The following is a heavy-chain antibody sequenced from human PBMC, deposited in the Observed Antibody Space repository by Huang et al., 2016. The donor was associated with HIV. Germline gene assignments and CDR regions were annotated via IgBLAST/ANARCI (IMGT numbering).Heavy chain of an antibody. D-gene: IGHD2-8*02. CDR3: AKEGDTGAALGY. V-gene: IGHV3-53*01. CDR1: GFTVSTNY. CDR2: IYSGGTT. Sequence: EVQLVESGGGLIQPGGSLRLSCAASGFTVSTNYMTWVRQAPGQGLEWVSLIYSGGTTYYADSVKGRFTSSRDDSENTLYLHMTSLRAGDTAVYYCAKEGDTGAALGYWGQGTLVTVS. J-gene: IGHJ4*02.